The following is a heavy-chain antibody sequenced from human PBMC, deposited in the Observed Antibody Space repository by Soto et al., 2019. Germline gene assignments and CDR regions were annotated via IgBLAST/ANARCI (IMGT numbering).Heavy chain of an antibody. J-gene: IGHJ5*02. CDR3: TTDLSSSWHFGWFDP. Sequence: VQLVESGGGLVKPGGSLRLSCAASGFTFSNAWMSWVRQAPGKGLEWVGRIKSKTDGETTDYAAPVKGRFTISRDDSKNTLYLQMNSLKTEDTAVYYCTTDLSSSWHFGWFDPWGQGTLVTVSS. CDR2: IKSKTDGETT. V-gene: IGHV3-15*01. D-gene: IGHD6-13*01. CDR1: GFTFSNAW.